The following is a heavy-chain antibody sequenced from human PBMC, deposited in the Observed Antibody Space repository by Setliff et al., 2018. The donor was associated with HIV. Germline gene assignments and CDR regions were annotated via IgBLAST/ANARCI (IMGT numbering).Heavy chain of an antibody. V-gene: IGHV4-38-2*01. CDR2: MCHGGNNN. Sequence: SETLSLTCGVSGYSISSDYCWGWIRQPPGKGLEWIGNMCHGGNNNYYNPSLKSRVTMSVSPSKNQFSLKLTSVTAADTAVYYCARGSYYYYNMDVWGKGTTVTVSS. J-gene: IGHJ6*04. CDR3: ARGSYYYYNMDV. CDR1: GYSISSDYC.